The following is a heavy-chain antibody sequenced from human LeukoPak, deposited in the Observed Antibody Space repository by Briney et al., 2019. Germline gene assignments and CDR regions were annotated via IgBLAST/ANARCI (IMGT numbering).Heavy chain of an antibody. D-gene: IGHD3-9*01. CDR3: ARSLLLRYFDWLLGPFDY. J-gene: IGHJ4*02. V-gene: IGHV1-3*01. CDR2: INAGNGNT. Sequence: ASVKVSCTASGYTFTSYAMHWVRQAPGQRLEWMGWINAGNGNTKYSQKFQGRVTITRDTSASTAYMELSSLRSEDTAVYYCARSLLLRYFDWLLGPFDYWGQGTLVTVSS. CDR1: GYTFTSYA.